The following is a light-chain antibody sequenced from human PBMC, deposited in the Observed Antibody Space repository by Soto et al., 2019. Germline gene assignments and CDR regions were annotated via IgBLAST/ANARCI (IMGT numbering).Light chain of an antibody. CDR3: QQYNNWPPWT. Sequence: EIVMTQSPATLSVSPGERATLSCRASQSVSSNLAWYQQTPSQAPRLLIYGASTRATGIPARFSGSGSATEFTLTISSLQSEDFAVYYCQQYNNWPPWTFGQGTKVEIK. CDR2: GAS. CDR1: QSVSSN. J-gene: IGKJ1*01. V-gene: IGKV3-15*01.